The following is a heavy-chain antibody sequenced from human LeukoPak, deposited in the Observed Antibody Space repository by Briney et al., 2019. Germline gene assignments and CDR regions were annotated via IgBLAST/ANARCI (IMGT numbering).Heavy chain of an antibody. V-gene: IGHV1-46*01. CDR2: INPSGGST. D-gene: IGHD3-3*01. J-gene: IGHJ5*02. CDR1: GYTFTSYY. CDR3: ARGEPLRFDGLTPNDP. Sequence: GASVKVSCKASGYTFTSYYMHWVRQAPGQGLEWMGIINPSGGSTSYAQKFQGRVTMTRDTSTSTVYMELSSLRSEDTAVYYCARGEPLRFDGLTPNDPWGQGTLVTVSS.